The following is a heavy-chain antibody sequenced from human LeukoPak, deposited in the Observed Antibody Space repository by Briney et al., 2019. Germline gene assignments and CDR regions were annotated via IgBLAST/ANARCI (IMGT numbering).Heavy chain of an antibody. CDR1: GGSVSSGSYY. Sequence: PSETLSLTCTVSGGSVSSGSYYWSWIRQPPGKGLEWIGYIYYSGSTNYNPSLKSRVTISVDTSKNQFSLKLSSVTAADTAVYYCARVAFYYYYYYGMDAWGQGTTVTVSS. CDR2: IYYSGST. CDR3: ARVAFYYYYYYGMDA. D-gene: IGHD2/OR15-2a*01. J-gene: IGHJ6*02. V-gene: IGHV4-61*01.